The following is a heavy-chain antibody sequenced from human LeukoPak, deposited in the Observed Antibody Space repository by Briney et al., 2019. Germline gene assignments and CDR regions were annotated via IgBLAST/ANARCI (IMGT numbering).Heavy chain of an antibody. V-gene: IGHV4-31*03. J-gene: IGHJ3*02. Sequence: PSETLSLNCTVSGGSISSGGYYWRWIRQHPGRGLEWIGYIYYSGSTYYNPSLKSRVTISVDTSKNQFSLKLSSVTAADTAVYYCARDCIDFWSGSGGVDIWGQGTMVTVSS. CDR2: IYYSGST. CDR1: GGSISSGGYY. D-gene: IGHD3-3*01. CDR3: ARDCIDFWSGSGGVDI.